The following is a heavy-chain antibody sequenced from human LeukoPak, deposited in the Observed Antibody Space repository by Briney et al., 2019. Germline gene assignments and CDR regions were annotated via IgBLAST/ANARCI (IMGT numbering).Heavy chain of an antibody. J-gene: IGHJ6*02. V-gene: IGHV3-23*01. CDR3: AKAASSRWPYYYSGMDV. CDR2: ITGSCGNT. D-gene: IGHD6-13*01. Sequence: GGSLLLSCAASGFFIISYSMSWVRQAPGAWLEWVAVITGSCGNTYYADSVKGRVTISKDNAKNTVYLQMSSLRVDDTAVYYCAKAASSRWPYYYSGMDVWGQGPRSPSP. CDR1: GFFIISYS.